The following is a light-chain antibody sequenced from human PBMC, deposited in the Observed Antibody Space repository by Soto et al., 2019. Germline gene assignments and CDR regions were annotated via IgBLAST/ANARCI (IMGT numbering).Light chain of an antibody. CDR3: QQSYRTTFT. J-gene: IGKJ5*01. V-gene: IGKV1-39*01. Sequence: DIQMTQSPSSLSASVGDRVTLSCRASQSISSYLDWYQQKPGKAPKLLIYAASSLQSGVPSRFSGSGSGTDFTLTISSLQPEDFETDYCQQSYRTTFTFGQGTRLEIK. CDR2: AAS. CDR1: QSISSY.